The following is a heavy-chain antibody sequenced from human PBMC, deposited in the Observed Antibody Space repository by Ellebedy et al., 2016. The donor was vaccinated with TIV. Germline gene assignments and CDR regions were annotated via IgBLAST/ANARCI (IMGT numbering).Heavy chain of an antibody. Sequence: SETLSLTXTVSAGSISSGGYYWRSIRQHPGKGLDRIGYIYYSGNTYYNPSLNSRVTISVDTSKNQFSLRLSSVSAADTAVYYCARRDGIKNYYDSSGSFLRVKPWFDPWGQGTLVTVSS. CDR1: AGSISSGGYY. CDR2: IYYSGNT. CDR3: ARRDGIKNYYDSSGSFLRVKPWFDP. D-gene: IGHD3-22*01. V-gene: IGHV4-31*03. J-gene: IGHJ5*02.